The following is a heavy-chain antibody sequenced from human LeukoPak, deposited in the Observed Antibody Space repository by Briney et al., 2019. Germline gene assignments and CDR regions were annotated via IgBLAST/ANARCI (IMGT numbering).Heavy chain of an antibody. J-gene: IGHJ5*02. D-gene: IGHD6-13*01. CDR2: ISARDGST. Sequence: PGGSLRLSCAASGFTFGIYAMSWVRQAPGQGLDWVSAISARDGSTYYADSVKGRFTISRDNSKNTLYLQMNSLRAEDTAVYYCARAYSSSWYFNWFDPWGQGTLVTVSS. CDR3: ARAYSSSWYFNWFDP. CDR1: GFTFGIYA. V-gene: IGHV3-23*01.